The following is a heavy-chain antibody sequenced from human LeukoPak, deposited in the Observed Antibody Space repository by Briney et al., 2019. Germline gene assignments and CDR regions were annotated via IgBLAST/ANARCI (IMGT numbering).Heavy chain of an antibody. Sequence: SETLSLTCTVSGGSISSYYWSWIRQPPGKGLEWIGYIYYSGSTNYNPSLKSRVTISVDTSKNQFSLNLSSVTAADTAVYYCARLSGFSSSWSFDYWGQGTLVTVSS. D-gene: IGHD6-13*01. J-gene: IGHJ4*02. V-gene: IGHV4-59*08. CDR3: ARLSGFSSSWSFDY. CDR1: GGSISSYY. CDR2: IYYSGST.